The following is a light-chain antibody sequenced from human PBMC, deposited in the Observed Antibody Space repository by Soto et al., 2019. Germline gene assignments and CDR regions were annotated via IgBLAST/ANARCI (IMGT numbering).Light chain of an antibody. CDR3: QQRSVWPIT. J-gene: IGKJ5*01. CDR2: DAS. Sequence: EIVLTQSQRTLCSSPVEMATLXGKASQSLSSNLAWYQQKPGQSPRLLIYDASHRATGVPARFSGSGSGTDFTLTISSLEPEDFAVYYCQQRSVWPITFGQGTRLEIK. CDR1: QSLSSN. V-gene: IGKV3-11*01.